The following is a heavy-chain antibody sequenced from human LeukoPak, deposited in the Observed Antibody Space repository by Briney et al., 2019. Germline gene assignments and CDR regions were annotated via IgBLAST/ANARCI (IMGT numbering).Heavy chain of an antibody. V-gene: IGHV3-21*01. Sequence: GGSLRLSCAASGFTFSSYSMNWVRQAPGKGLEWVSFISSSSGYIYYADSVKGRFTISRDNAKNSLYLQMNSLRAEDTAVYYCARGVYYYDSSGYHYNDYWGQGTLVTVSS. J-gene: IGHJ4*02. CDR1: GFTFSSYS. CDR3: ARGVYYYDSSGYHYNDY. D-gene: IGHD3-22*01. CDR2: ISSSSGYI.